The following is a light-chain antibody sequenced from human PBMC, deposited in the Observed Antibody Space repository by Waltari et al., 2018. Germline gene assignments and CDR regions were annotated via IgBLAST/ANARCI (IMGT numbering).Light chain of an antibody. V-gene: IGLV2-14*03. J-gene: IGLJ2*01. CDR2: DVS. CDR1: SSHARGDNY. Sequence: QSALTQPASVSGSPGQSIAISCTGTSSHARGDNYVSWYQQYPGRAPKLMISDVSKRPSGVSNRFSGSKSGNTASLTISGLQAADEADYYCSSYTSGSTVIFGGGTKLTVL. CDR3: SSYTSGSTVI.